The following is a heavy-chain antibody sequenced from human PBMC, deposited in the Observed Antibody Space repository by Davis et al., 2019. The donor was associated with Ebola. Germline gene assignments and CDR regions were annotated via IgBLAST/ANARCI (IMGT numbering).Heavy chain of an antibody. V-gene: IGHV3-66*01. CDR2: IYSGGST. CDR3: ARDLSSWYFGGMDV. CDR1: GFTFSSYA. D-gene: IGHD6-13*01. Sequence: GEFLKISCAASGFTFSSYAMSWVRQAPGKGLEWVSVIYSGGSTYYADSVKGRFTISRDNSKNTLYLQMNSLRAEDTAVYYCARDLSSWYFGGMDVWGQGTTVTVSS. J-gene: IGHJ6*02.